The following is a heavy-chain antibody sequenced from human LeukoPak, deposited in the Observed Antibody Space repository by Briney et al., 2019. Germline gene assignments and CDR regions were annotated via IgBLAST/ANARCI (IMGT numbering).Heavy chain of an antibody. Sequence: GGSLRLSCAASGFTFSSYAMSWVRQAPGKGLDWVAIISYDGDRRDYTHSVKGRFSISRDNSRNTLFLEMTTLRTEDTAVYYCARTFGSGWYDPLTFWGQGTLVTVSS. D-gene: IGHD6-19*01. CDR3: ARTFGSGWYDPLTF. CDR1: GFTFSSYA. V-gene: IGHV3-30-3*01. J-gene: IGHJ4*02. CDR2: ISYDGDRR.